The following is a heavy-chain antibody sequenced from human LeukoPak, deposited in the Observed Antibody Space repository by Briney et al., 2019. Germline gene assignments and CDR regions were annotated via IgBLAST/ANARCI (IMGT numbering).Heavy chain of an antibody. CDR2: ISYDGGTT. CDR3: ARAVVRGVTLDY. V-gene: IGHV3-30-3*01. CDR1: GFTFSSYA. D-gene: IGHD3-10*01. Sequence: GRSLRLSCAASGFTFSSYAMHWVRQAPDKGLEWMAVISYDGGTTYDADSVKGRFTISRDNSKSTLYLQMNSLKIEGTAVYYCARAVVRGVTLDYWGQGTLVTVSS. J-gene: IGHJ4*02.